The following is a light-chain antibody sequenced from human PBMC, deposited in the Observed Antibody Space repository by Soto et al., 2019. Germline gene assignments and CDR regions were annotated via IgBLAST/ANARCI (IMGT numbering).Light chain of an antibody. CDR2: DVN. J-gene: IGLJ3*02. V-gene: IGLV2-14*03. CDR1: SV. Sequence: ALTQPASVSASPGQSITISCTGASVVSWYQHHPGKAPKLMIYDVNNRPSGVSNRFSGSKSGNTASLTISGLQADDEADYYCSSYTTGSTWVFGGGTKLTVL. CDR3: SSYTTGSTWV.